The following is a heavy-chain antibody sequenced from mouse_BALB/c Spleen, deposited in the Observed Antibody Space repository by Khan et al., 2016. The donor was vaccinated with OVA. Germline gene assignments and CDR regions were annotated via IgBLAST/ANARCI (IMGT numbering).Heavy chain of an antibody. V-gene: IGHV1-7*01. Sequence: QMQLEESGAELAKPGALVKMSCKASGYTFINYWILWVKQRPGQGLEWIGYINPSTGYTEYNQNFKDKATLTADKSSSTAYMQLSSLTSEDSAVYYCARRGLRWDFDYWGQGTTLTVSS. D-gene: IGHD1-1*01. J-gene: IGHJ2*01. CDR3: ARRGLRWDFDY. CDR2: INPSTGYT. CDR1: GYTFINYW.